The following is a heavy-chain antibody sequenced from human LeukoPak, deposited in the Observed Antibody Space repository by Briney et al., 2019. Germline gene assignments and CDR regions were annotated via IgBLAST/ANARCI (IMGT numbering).Heavy chain of an antibody. V-gene: IGHV4-31*03. CDR1: GGSISSGGYY. D-gene: IGHD3-10*01. Sequence: SETLTLTCTVSGGSISSGGYYWSWIRQHPGQGLEWIGYIYYSGSTYYNPSLKSRVTISVDTSKNQFSLKLSSVTAADTAVYYCARDRGGSGSFYDYWGQGTLVTVSS. CDR2: IYYSGST. J-gene: IGHJ4*02. CDR3: ARDRGGSGSFYDY.